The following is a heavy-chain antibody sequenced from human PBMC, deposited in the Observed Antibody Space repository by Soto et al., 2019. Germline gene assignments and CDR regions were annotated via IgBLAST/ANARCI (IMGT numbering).Heavy chain of an antibody. CDR1: GFSFTTST. Sequence: EEQLVESGGGLVKPGGSLRLSCAASGFSFTTSTINWVRQAPGKGLEWVSSISSSSTYIYYADSVKGRFTISRDNAKNSLYLQMNSLRAEDTAVYYCASHNGDFRPTYFEQWGQGILVSFSS. D-gene: IGHD4-17*01. J-gene: IGHJ4*02. CDR2: ISSSSTYI. V-gene: IGHV3-21*01. CDR3: ASHNGDFRPTYFEQ.